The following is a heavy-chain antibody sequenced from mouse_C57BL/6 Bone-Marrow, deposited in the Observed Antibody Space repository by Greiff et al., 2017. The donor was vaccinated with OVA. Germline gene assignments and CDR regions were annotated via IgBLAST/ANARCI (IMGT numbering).Heavy chain of an antibody. V-gene: IGHV5-12*01. CDR1: GFTFSDYY. J-gene: IGHJ2*01. CDR3: ARRGYDYEGYFDY. D-gene: IGHD2-4*01. CDR2: ISNGGGST. Sequence: EVKLVESGGGLVQPGGSLNLSCAASGFTFSDYYMYWVRQTPEKRLEWVAYISNGGGSTYYPDTVKGRFTISRDNAKNPLYLQRSRLKAEDTAMYYCARRGYDYEGYFDYWGQGTTLTVSS.